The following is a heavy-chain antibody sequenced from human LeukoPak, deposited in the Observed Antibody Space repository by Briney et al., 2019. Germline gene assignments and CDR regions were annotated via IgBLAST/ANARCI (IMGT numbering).Heavy chain of an antibody. V-gene: IGHV4-4*09. CDR2: IYTSGGT. CDR3: ARRTYYYYMDV. J-gene: IGHJ6*03. CDR1: GGSISSYY. Sequence: SETLSLTCTVSGGSISSYYWSWIRQPPGKGLEWIGYIYTSGGTNYNPSLKSRVTISADTSKNQFSLKLSSVTAADTAVYYCARRTYYYYMDVWGKGTTVIVSS.